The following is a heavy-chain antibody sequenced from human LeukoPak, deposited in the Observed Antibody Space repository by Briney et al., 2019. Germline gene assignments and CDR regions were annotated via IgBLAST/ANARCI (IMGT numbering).Heavy chain of an antibody. V-gene: IGHV1-69*05. J-gene: IGHJ5*02. CDR3: ARDGPPSIAAGANWFDP. D-gene: IGHD6-6*01. Sequence: ASVKVSCKASGYTFTSYGISWVRQAPGQGLEWMGGIIPIFGTANYAQKFQGRVTITTDESTSTAYMELSSLRSEDTAVYYCARDGPPSIAAGANWFDPWGQGTLVTVSS. CDR1: GYTFTSYG. CDR2: IIPIFGTA.